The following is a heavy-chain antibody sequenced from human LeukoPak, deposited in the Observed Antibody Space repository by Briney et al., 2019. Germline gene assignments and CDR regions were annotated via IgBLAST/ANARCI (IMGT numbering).Heavy chain of an antibody. V-gene: IGHV3-23*01. CDR2: ISGSGGST. CDR3: AKDHKFSYYDILTGYPHFDY. CDR1: GFTFSSYA. D-gene: IGHD3-9*01. J-gene: IGHJ4*02. Sequence: GGSLRLSCAASGFTFSSYAMSWVRQAPGKGLEWVSAISGSGGSTYYADSVKGRFTISRDNSKNTLYLQMNSLRAEDTAVYYCAKDHKFSYYDILTGYPHFDYWGQGTLVTVSS.